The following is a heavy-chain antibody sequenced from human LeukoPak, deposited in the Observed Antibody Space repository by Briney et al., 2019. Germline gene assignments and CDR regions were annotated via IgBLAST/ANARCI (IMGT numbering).Heavy chain of an antibody. J-gene: IGHJ3*02. Sequence: SETLSLTGTVSGGSISISSYYWSWTWQSPGKGLEWIGYVFYSGKTDYSPSLRSRVSMSVDTSKNQFSLKVTSVTAADTAVYYCARDTNLRDSFDIWGQGTVVTVSS. CDR2: VFYSGKT. D-gene: IGHD2-8*01. V-gene: IGHV4-61*01. CDR3: ARDTNLRDSFDI. CDR1: GGSISISSYY.